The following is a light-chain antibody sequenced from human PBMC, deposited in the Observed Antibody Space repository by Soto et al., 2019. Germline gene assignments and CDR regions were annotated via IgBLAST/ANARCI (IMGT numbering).Light chain of an antibody. V-gene: IGLV1-51*01. Sequence: QSLLTQPPSVSAAPGQKVTISCSGSSSNIGNNYVSWYQHLPGTAPKLLISDNSERPSGIPDRFSGSKSGTSATLAITGLQTGDEADYFCGTWDSSLSAVVFGGGTQLTVL. J-gene: IGLJ2*01. CDR1: SSNIGNNY. CDR3: GTWDSSLSAVV. CDR2: DNS.